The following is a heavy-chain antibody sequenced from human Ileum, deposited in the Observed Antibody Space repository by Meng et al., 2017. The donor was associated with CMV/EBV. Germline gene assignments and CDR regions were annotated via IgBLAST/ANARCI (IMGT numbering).Heavy chain of an antibody. J-gene: IGHJ4*02. V-gene: IGHV3-23*01. D-gene: IGHD2-15*01. CDR2: ISGIGGAT. Sequence: GGSLRLSCAASGFTFRSFGVSWVRQAPGKGLEWVSAISGIGGATYYADSVKGRFTISRDNSKYSLYLQMNSLRAGDTAVYYCAKLVCKPDVVIPPWGFLTYFDSWGEGTLVTVSS. CDR3: AKLVCKPDVVIPPWGFLTYFDS. CDR1: GFTFRSFG.